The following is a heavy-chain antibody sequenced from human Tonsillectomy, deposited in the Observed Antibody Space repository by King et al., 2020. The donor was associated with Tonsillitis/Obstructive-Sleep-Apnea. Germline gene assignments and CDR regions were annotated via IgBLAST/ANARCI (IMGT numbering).Heavy chain of an antibody. D-gene: IGHD3-22*01. J-gene: IGHJ4*02. V-gene: IGHV3-48*03. Sequence: VQLVESGGGLVQPGGSLRLSCAASGFRFSSYEMNWVRQAPGKGLEWVSYISSSGSTIYYADSVKGRFTISRDNAKKSLYLQMNSLGVEDTAVYYCARSAYYYDSREYWGQGTLVTVSS. CDR1: GFRFSSYE. CDR2: ISSSGSTI. CDR3: ARSAYYYDSREY.